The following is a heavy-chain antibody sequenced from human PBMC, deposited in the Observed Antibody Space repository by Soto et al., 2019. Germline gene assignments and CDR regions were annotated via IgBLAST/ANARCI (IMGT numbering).Heavy chain of an antibody. D-gene: IGHD3-10*01. CDR1: GFTFSSYS. CDR3: AKGGSLWFGEFFDY. Sequence: GGSLRLSCAASGFTFSSYSMNWVRQAPGKGLEWVSSISSSSSYIYYADSVKGRFTISRDNAKNSLYLQMNSLRAEDTAVYYCAKGGSLWFGEFFDYWGQGTLVTVSS. J-gene: IGHJ4*02. V-gene: IGHV3-21*01. CDR2: ISSSSSYI.